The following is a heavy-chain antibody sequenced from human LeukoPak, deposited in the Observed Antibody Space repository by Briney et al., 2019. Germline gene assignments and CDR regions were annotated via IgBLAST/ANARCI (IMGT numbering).Heavy chain of an antibody. D-gene: IGHD2-15*01. Sequence: SETLSLTCAVYGGSFSGYYWSWIRQPAGKGLEWIGRIYTSGSTNYNPSLKSRVTMSVDTSKNQFSLKLSSVTAADTAVYYCARVRCSGGSCYWFDAFDIWGQGTMVTVSS. J-gene: IGHJ3*02. V-gene: IGHV4-59*10. CDR3: ARVRCSGGSCYWFDAFDI. CDR2: IYTSGST. CDR1: GGSFSGYY.